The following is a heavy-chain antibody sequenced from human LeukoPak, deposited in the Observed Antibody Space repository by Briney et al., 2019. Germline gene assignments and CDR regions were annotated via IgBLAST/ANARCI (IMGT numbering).Heavy chain of an antibody. CDR3: ARAGVAAAGTRPYDY. V-gene: IGHV3-21*04. J-gene: IGHJ4*02. CDR1: GFIFSNYA. CDR2: ITSSSAYI. D-gene: IGHD6-13*01. Sequence: GGSLRLSCVASGFIFSNYAMNWVRQAPGKGLEWVSSITSSSAYIYYADSVKGRFTISRDNAKNSLYLQMNSLRAADTAVYYCARAGVAAAGTRPYDYWGQGTLVTVSS.